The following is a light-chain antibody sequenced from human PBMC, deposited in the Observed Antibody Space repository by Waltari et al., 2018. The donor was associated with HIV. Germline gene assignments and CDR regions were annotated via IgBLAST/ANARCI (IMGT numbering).Light chain of an antibody. V-gene: IGLV3-19*01. CDR2: GRN. CDR3: HSRDSSCYHVV. CDR1: SLRSYY. Sequence: SSNLTQDASVSVALGQTVRITCQGDSLRSYYASWYQQKPGQAPVVVFFGRNNRPSGIPGRFSGASSGNTASLTIPGAQAEDEAGYYRHSRDSSCYHVVFGGGTKVTVL. J-gene: IGLJ2*01.